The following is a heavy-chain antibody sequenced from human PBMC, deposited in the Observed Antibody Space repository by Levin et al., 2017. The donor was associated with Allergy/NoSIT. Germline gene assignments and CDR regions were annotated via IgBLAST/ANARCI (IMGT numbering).Heavy chain of an antibody. D-gene: IGHD6-19*01. Sequence: GESLKISCAASGFTVSSNYMSWVRQAPGKGLEWVSVIYSGGSTYYADSVKGRFTISRDNSKNTLYLQMNSLRAEDTAVYYCARVPYSSGFYYMDVWGKGTTVTVSS. CDR3: ARVPYSSGFYYMDV. CDR1: GFTVSSNY. CDR2: IYSGGST. J-gene: IGHJ6*03. V-gene: IGHV3-66*02.